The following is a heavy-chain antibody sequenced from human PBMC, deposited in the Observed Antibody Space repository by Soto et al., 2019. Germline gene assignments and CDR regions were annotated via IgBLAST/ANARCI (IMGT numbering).Heavy chain of an antibody. J-gene: IGHJ4*02. Sequence: SETLSLTCAVYGGSFSGYYWSWIRQPPGKGLEWIGEINHSGSTNYNPSLKSRVTISVDTSKNQFSLKLSSVTAADTAVYYCARGRFTMVRRGYPARYFDYWGQGTLVTVST. V-gene: IGHV4-34*01. CDR1: GGSFSGYY. CDR2: INHSGST. CDR3: ARGRFTMVRRGYPARYFDY. D-gene: IGHD3-10*01.